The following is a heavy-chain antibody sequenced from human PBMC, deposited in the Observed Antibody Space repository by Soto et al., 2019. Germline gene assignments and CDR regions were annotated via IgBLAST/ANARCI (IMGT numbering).Heavy chain of an antibody. V-gene: IGHV6-1*01. D-gene: IGHD1-1*01. Sequence: QVQLQESGPGLVKPSQTLSVSCAISGDSVSGDSAAWNWVRLSPSRGLEWLVRTYYRSRWYNDYAVSVRSRITVNAGTSKNQVSLQLTSVTPEDTAIYFCAGTTSHHWLYMDVWGRGTTVTVSS. J-gene: IGHJ6*03. CDR1: GDSVSGDSAA. CDR2: TYYRSRWYN. CDR3: AGTTSHHWLYMDV.